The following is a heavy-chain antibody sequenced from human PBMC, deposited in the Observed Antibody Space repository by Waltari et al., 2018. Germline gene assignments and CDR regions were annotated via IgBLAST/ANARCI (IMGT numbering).Heavy chain of an antibody. CDR3: ARDLVDTAMAIFDY. D-gene: IGHD5-18*01. Sequence: QVQLVESGGGVVQPGRSLRLSCAASGFTFSSYGMHWVRQAPGKGLEWVAVRWYDGSKKYYADSVKGRFTISRDNSKNTLYLQMNSLRAEDTAVYYCARDLVDTAMAIFDYWGQGTLVTVSS. V-gene: IGHV3-33*01. CDR2: RWYDGSKK. CDR1: GFTFSSYG. J-gene: IGHJ4*02.